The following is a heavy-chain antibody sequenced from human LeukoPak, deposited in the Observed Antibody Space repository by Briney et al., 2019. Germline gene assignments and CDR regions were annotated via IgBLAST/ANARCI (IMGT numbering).Heavy chain of an antibody. CDR3: ARDTENTAMITEALDI. CDR2: INHSGST. Sequence: PSETLSLTCAVYGGSFSGYYWSWIRQPPGKGLEWIGEINHSGSTNYNPSLKSRVTISVDTSKTQFSLKLSSVTAADTAVYYCARDTENTAMITEALDIWGQGTMVTVSS. CDR1: GGSFSGYY. J-gene: IGHJ3*02. D-gene: IGHD5-18*01. V-gene: IGHV4-34*01.